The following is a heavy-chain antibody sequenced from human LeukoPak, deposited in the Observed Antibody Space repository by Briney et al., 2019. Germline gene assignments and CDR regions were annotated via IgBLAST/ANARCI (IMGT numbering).Heavy chain of an antibody. CDR2: INWNGGST. CDR1: GFTFDDYG. D-gene: IGHD5-18*01. CDR3: ARDSGYSYGIHYYYYMDV. V-gene: IGHV3-20*04. Sequence: GGSLRLPCAASGFTFDDYGMSWVRQAPGKGLEWVSGINWNGGSTGYADSVKGRFTISRDNAKNSLYLQMNSLRAEDTALYYCARDSGYSYGIHYYYYMDVWGKGTTVTVSS. J-gene: IGHJ6*03.